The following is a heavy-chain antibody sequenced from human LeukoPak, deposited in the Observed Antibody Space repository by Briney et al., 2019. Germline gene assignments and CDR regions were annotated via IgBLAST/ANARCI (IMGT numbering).Heavy chain of an antibody. D-gene: IGHD3-10*01. J-gene: IGHJ3*02. V-gene: IGHV4-39*02. Sequence: PSETLSLTCIVSNGSISSNTYYWGWIRQPPGQGLEWIGTIYYTGSTYNNPSLKSRVTISGDTSKNQFSLKLSSVTAADTAMYYCARDSGLITMVRGASDGFDIWGQGTMVTVSS. CDR2: IYYTGST. CDR3: ARDSGLITMVRGASDGFDI. CDR1: NGSISSNTYY.